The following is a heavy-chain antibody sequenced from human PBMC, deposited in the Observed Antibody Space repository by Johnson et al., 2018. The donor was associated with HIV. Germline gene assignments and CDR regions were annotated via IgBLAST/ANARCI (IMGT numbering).Heavy chain of an antibody. Sequence: VQLVESGGGLVQPGGSLRLSCAVSGFTVRDNYMSWVRQAPGKGLEWVSVIYSGGSTYYADSVKGRFTISRDNSKNTLFLQMNSLRAEDTAVYYCARVEWELDAFDIWGQGTMVTVSS. CDR3: ARVEWELDAFDI. J-gene: IGHJ3*02. CDR2: IYSGGST. CDR1: GFTVRDNY. V-gene: IGHV3-66*01. D-gene: IGHD1-26*01.